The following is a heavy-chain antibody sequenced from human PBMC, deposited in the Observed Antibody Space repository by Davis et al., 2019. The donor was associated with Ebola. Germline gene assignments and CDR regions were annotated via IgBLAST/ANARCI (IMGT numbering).Heavy chain of an antibody. CDR2: INHSGST. Sequence: SETLSLTCAVYGGSFSGYYWSWIRQPPGKGLEWIGEINHSGSTNYNPSLKSRVTISVDTSKNQFSLKLSSVTAADTAVYYCARHIFRGVVAARFDYWGQGTLVTVSS. J-gene: IGHJ4*02. V-gene: IGHV4-34*01. CDR3: ARHIFRGVVAARFDY. CDR1: GGSFSGYY. D-gene: IGHD2-15*01.